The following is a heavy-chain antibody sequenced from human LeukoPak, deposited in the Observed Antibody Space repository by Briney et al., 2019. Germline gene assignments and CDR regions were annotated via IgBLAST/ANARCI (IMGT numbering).Heavy chain of an antibody. J-gene: IGHJ4*02. V-gene: IGHV1-69*13. Sequence: ASVKVSCKASGGTFISYAISWVRQAPGQGLEWMGGIIPIFGTANYAQKFQGRVTITADESTSTAYMELSSLRSEDTAVYYCAFRGGSSRPDYWGQGTLVTVSS. CDR3: AFRGGSSRPDY. D-gene: IGHD1-26*01. CDR1: GGTFISYA. CDR2: IIPIFGTA.